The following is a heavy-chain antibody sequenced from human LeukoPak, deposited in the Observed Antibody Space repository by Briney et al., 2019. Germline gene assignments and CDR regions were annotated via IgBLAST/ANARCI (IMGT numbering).Heavy chain of an antibody. J-gene: IGHJ5*02. CDR1: GGSISSYY. Sequence: PSETLSLTCTVSGGSISSYYWSWIRQPPGKGLEGSGYMYYTGSTNYNPSPKSRLTISVDTSKTQSSLRLSSVTAAATAVYYCARDRCPTTKSGCVSNSFDPWGQGTLVTASS. CDR2: MYYTGST. CDR3: ARDRCPTTKSGCVSNSFDP. V-gene: IGHV4-59*01. D-gene: IGHD1-26*01.